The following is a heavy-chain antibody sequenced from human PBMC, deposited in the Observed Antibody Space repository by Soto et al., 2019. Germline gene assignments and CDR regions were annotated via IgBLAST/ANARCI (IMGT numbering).Heavy chain of an antibody. CDR3: AREGRDTTRMDY. Sequence: GGSLRLSCAASGFTFSSYSTNWVRQAPGKGLEWVSSISSSSSYIYYEDSVKGRFTISRDNAKNSLYLQMDSLRAEDTAVYYCAREGRDTTRMDYWGQGNLVTVSS. J-gene: IGHJ4*02. D-gene: IGHD4-17*01. CDR1: GFTFSSYS. CDR2: ISSSSSYI. V-gene: IGHV3-21*01.